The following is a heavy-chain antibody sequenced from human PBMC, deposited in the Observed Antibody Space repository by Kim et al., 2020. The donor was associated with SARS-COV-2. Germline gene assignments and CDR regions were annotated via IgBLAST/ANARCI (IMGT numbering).Heavy chain of an antibody. V-gene: IGHV3-30*01. J-gene: IGHJ4*02. Sequence: ADTVKGPFTTSRDNSQNTLYLKMTSLRAEDTAVYYCARDQMIAVAGSYDYWGQGTLVTVSS. CDR3: ARDQMIAVAGSYDY. D-gene: IGHD6-19*01.